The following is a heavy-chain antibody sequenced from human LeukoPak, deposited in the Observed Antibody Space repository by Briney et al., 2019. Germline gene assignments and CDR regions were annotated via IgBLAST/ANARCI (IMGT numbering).Heavy chain of an antibody. D-gene: IGHD3-10*01. CDR3: ARQYGSGSYYNWFDP. Sequence: SQTLSLTCTVSGGSISSGDYHWSWIRQPPGKGLEWIGYIYYSGSTYYNPSLKSRVTISVDTSKNQFSLKLSSVTAADTAVYYCARQYGSGSYYNWFDPWGQGTLVTVSS. J-gene: IGHJ5*02. CDR1: GGSISSGDYH. V-gene: IGHV4-30-4*01. CDR2: IYYSGST.